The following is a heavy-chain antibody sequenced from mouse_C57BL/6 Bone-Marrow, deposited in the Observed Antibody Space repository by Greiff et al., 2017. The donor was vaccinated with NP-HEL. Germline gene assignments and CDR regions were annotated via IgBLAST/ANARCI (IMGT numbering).Heavy chain of an antibody. J-gene: IGHJ3*01. V-gene: IGHV5-9-1*02. Sequence: EVQVVESGEGLVKPGGSLKLSCAASGFTFSSYAMSWVRQTPEKRLEWVAYISSGGDYIYYADTVKGRFTISRDNARNTLYLQMSSLKSEDTAMYYCTRGAQATWFAYWGQGTLVTVSA. D-gene: IGHD3-2*02. CDR3: TRGAQATWFAY. CDR1: GFTFSSYA. CDR2: ISSGGDYI.